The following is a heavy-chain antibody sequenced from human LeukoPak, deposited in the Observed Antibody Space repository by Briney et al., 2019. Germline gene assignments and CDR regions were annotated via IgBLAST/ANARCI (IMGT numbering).Heavy chain of an antibody. CDR1: GFTFGSYS. D-gene: IGHD4-23*01. J-gene: IGHJ4*02. CDR2: ISSSSSYI. Sequence: PGGSLRLSXAASGFTFGSYSMNWVRQPPGKGLEWLSSISSSSSYIYYADSVKGRFTISTDNAKNSLYLQMNSLRAEDTAVYYCARGKNGNPPGFDYWGQGTPVTVSS. V-gene: IGHV3-21*01. CDR3: ARGKNGNPPGFDY.